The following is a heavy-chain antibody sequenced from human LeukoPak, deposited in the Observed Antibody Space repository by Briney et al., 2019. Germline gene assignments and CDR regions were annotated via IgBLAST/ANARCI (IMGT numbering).Heavy chain of an antibody. CDR1: GYTFTSYY. D-gene: IGHD2-2*01. CDR2: INPNSGGT. CDR3: ARDLHPYIVVVPAAPDY. J-gene: IGHJ4*02. Sequence: GASVKVSCKASGYTFTSYYMLWVRQAPGQGLEWMGWINPNSGGTNYAQKFQGRVTMTRDTSISTAYMELSRLRSDDTAVYYCARDLHPYIVVVPAAPDYWGQGTLVTVSS. V-gene: IGHV1-2*02.